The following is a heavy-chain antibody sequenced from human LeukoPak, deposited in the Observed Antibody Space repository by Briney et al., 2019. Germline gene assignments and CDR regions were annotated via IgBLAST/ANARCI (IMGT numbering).Heavy chain of an antibody. Sequence: SETLSLTCAVYGGSFSGYYWSWIRQPPGKGLEWIGEINHSGSTNYNPSLKSRVTISVDTSKNQFSLKLSSVTAADTAVYYCARRRGSGSYYKKYYMDVWGKGTTVTISS. CDR1: GGSFSGYY. CDR2: INHSGST. J-gene: IGHJ6*03. CDR3: ARRRGSGSYYKKYYMDV. V-gene: IGHV4-34*01. D-gene: IGHD3-10*01.